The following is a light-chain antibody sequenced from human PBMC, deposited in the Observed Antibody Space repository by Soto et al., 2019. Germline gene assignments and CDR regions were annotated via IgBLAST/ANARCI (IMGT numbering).Light chain of an antibody. V-gene: IGKV1-39*01. CDR3: QQSHSTPLT. CDR1: QSISGY. J-gene: IGKJ4*01. CDR2: AAA. Sequence: DIQMTQSPSSLSASVGDRVTITCRASQSISGYLNWYQQKPGKAPKLLIYAAASLQSGVPSRFSGSGSGTDFTLSISSLQHEDFATYYCQQSHSTPLTFGGGTKVEIK.